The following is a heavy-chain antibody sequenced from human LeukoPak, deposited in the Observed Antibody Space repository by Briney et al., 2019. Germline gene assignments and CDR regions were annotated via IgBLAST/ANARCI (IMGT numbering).Heavy chain of an antibody. J-gene: IGHJ6*02. CDR2: ISSSSYI. V-gene: IGHV3-21*01. CDR1: GFTFSSYS. Sequence: GGSLRLSCAASGFTFSSYSMNWVRQAPGKGLEWVSSISSSSYIYYADLVKGRFTISRDNAKNSLYLQMNSLRAEDTAVYYCARDVTMVRGVTLGGDYYYYGMDVWGQGTTVTVSS. D-gene: IGHD3-10*01. CDR3: ARDVTMVRGVTLGGDYYYYGMDV.